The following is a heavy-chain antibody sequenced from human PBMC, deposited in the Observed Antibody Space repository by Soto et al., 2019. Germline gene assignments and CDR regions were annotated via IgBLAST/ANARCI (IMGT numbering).Heavy chain of an antibody. CDR1: GFTFSSYA. Sequence: PGGSLRLSCAASGFTFSSYAMHWVRQAPGKGLEYVPAITSSGGNTDYGSSVKGRFTISRDNSKNTLYLQMGSLRAEDMAVYYCARRIPFGYGMDVWGQGTTVTVYS. D-gene: IGHD2-21*01. CDR2: ITSSGGNT. J-gene: IGHJ6*02. CDR3: ARRIPFGYGMDV. V-gene: IGHV3-64*01.